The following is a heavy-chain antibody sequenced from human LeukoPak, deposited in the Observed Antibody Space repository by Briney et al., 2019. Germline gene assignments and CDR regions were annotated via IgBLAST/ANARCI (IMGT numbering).Heavy chain of an antibody. J-gene: IGHJ5*02. Sequence: PSQTLSLTCTVSGGSISSGDYYWSWIRQPPGKGLEWIGEINHSGSTNYNPSLKSRVTISVDTSKNQFSLKLSSVTAADTAVYYCARDQVVVVIATTGYNWFDPWGQGTLVTVSS. CDR1: GGSISSGDYY. V-gene: IGHV4-30-4*08. CDR2: INHSGST. D-gene: IGHD2-21*01. CDR3: ARDQVVVVIATTGYNWFDP.